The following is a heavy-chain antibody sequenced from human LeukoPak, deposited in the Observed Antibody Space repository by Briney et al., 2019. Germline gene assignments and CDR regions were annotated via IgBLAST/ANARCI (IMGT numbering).Heavy chain of an antibody. CDR3: VRQTGTFYYFDY. Sequence: PGGSLRLSCAASGFTFSSYSMNWVRQAPGKGLEWVSSISSSSSYIYYADSVKGRFTISRDNAKNSLYLQMNSLRAEDTAVYYCVRQTGTFYYFDYWGQGTLVTVSS. J-gene: IGHJ4*02. V-gene: IGHV3-21*01. CDR2: ISSSSSYI. CDR1: GFTFSSYS. D-gene: IGHD1-7*01.